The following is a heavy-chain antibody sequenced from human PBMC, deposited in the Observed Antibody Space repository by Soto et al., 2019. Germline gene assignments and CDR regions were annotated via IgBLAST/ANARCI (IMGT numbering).Heavy chain of an antibody. CDR2: MFYGVST. Sequence: SETLSLTGTVSGSSINSSGYYWGWIRQPPGKGLEWIGSMFYGVSTYYNPSLKSRVTVSVDTSKNQFSLNLRSVTAADTAVYYCARLPSRHLVDYWGQGTLVTVSS. CDR1: GSSINSSGYY. J-gene: IGHJ4*02. V-gene: IGHV4-39*01. CDR3: ARLPSRHLVDY. D-gene: IGHD3-3*02.